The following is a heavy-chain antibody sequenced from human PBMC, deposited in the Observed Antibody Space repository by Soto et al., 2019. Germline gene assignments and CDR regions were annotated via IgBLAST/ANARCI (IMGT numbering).Heavy chain of an antibody. D-gene: IGHD6-13*01. Sequence: GGSLRLSCAASGFTFSSYSMNWVRQAPGKGLEWVSSISSSSSYIYYADSVKGRFTISRDNAKNSLYLQMNSLRAEDTAVYYCARDWSSSWEDYYYYGMDVWGQGTTVTVSS. CDR1: GFTFSSYS. CDR2: ISSSSSYI. CDR3: ARDWSSSWEDYYYYGMDV. V-gene: IGHV3-21*01. J-gene: IGHJ6*02.